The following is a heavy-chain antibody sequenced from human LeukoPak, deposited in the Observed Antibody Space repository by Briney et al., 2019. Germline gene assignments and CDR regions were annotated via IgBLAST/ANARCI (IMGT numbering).Heavy chain of an antibody. CDR2: IYSGGST. D-gene: IGHD3-9*01. CDR3: ARDNGYDIFGY. J-gene: IGHJ4*02. Sequence: PGGSLRLSCAASGFTVSSNYMSWVRQAPGKGLEWVSVIYSGGSTYYADSVKGRFTISRDNSKNTLYLQMNSLRAEDTAVYYCARDNGYDIFGYWGQGTLVTVSS. CDR1: GFTVSSNY. V-gene: IGHV3-53*01.